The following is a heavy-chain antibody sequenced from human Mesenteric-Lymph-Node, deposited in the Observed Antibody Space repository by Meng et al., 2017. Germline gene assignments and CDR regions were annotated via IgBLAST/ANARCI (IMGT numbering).Heavy chain of an antibody. Sequence: GESLKISCAASGFTFSSYAMSWVRQAPGKGLEWVSAISGSGGSTYYADSVKGRFTISRDNAKNSLYLQMNSLRAEDTAVYYCAFHPVYDFWSGYYYGMDVWGQGTTVTVSS. CDR1: GFTFSSYA. D-gene: IGHD3-3*01. V-gene: IGHV3-23*01. J-gene: IGHJ6*02. CDR2: ISGSGGST. CDR3: AFHPVYDFWSGYYYGMDV.